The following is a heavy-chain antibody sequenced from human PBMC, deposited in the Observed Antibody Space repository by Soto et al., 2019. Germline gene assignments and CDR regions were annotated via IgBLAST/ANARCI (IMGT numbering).Heavy chain of an antibody. CDR2: ISGSGGST. CDR1: GFTFSSYA. D-gene: IGHD5-18*01. V-gene: IGHV3-23*01. J-gene: IGHJ5*02. Sequence: PGGSLRLSCAASGFTFSSYAMSWVRQAPGKGLEWVSAISGSGGSTYYADSVKGRFTISRDNSKNTLYLQMNSLRADDTALYYCAKDRSVDTRDWFDPWGQGTLVTVSS. CDR3: AKDRSVDTRDWFDP.